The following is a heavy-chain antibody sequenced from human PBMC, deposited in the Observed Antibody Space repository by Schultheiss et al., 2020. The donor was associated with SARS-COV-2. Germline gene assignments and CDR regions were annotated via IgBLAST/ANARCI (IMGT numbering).Heavy chain of an antibody. CDR1: GFTFSSYA. CDR3: AKDRHPTYYDILTGYVFDY. CDR2: ISGSGGST. Sequence: GGSLRLSCAASGFTFSSYAMSWVRQAPGKGLEWVSAISGSGGSTYYADSVKGRFTIARDNSKNTLYLQMNSLRAEDTAVYYCAKDRHPTYYDILTGYVFDYWGQGALVTGSS. J-gene: IGHJ4*02. D-gene: IGHD3-9*01. V-gene: IGHV3-23*01.